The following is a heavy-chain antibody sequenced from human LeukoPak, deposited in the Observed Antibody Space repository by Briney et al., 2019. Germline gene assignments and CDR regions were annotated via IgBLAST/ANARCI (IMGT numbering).Heavy chain of an antibody. D-gene: IGHD4-17*01. J-gene: IGHJ4*02. CDR1: GYTFTGYY. CDR2: INPNSGGT. Sequence: ASVKVSCKASGYTFTGYYMHWVRQAPGQGLEWMGWINPNSGGTNYAQRFQGRVTMTRDTSISTAYMELSRLRSDDTAVYYCATGHQTDYPGVFDYWGQGTLVTVSS. CDR3: ATGHQTDYPGVFDY. V-gene: IGHV1-2*02.